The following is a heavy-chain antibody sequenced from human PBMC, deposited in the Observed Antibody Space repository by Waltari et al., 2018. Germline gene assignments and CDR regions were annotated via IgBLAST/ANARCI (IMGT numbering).Heavy chain of an antibody. Sequence: QVQLAQSGPEVRKPGASVKVSCQVSGYRLTEFPIHWVRQAPGKGLEWVGTFDPEYRKRIYAHKMRDRGTLTEDTTTDTSFMELTRLTSDDTALYYCATGPHIDLYYFHYWGQGSLVSVSS. D-gene: IGHD2-21*01. CDR2: FDPEYRKR. CDR1: GYRLTEFP. J-gene: IGHJ4*02. CDR3: ATGPHIDLYYFHY. V-gene: IGHV1-24*01.